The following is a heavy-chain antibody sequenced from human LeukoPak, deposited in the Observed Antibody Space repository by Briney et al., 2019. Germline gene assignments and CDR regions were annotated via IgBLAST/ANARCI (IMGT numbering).Heavy chain of an antibody. V-gene: IGHV3-23*01. CDR3: AKDSCASTSCYWDY. D-gene: IGHD2-2*01. CDR1: GFTLSSYG. Sequence: GGSLRLSCAASGFTLSSYGMSWVRQAPGKGLEWLSVISGSGGATYYADSVKGRFTISRDNSKNTLYLQMNSLTAEDTAIYYCAKDSCASTSCYWDYWGQGTLVTVSS. J-gene: IGHJ4*02. CDR2: ISGSGGAT.